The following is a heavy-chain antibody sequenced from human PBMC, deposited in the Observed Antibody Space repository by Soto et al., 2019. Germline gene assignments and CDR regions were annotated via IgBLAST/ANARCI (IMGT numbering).Heavy chain of an antibody. CDR3: AMVDNYVTPTPQDV. CDR1: GYIFVNYG. D-gene: IGHD3-16*01. CDR2: ISPYTGDT. V-gene: IGHV1-18*01. J-gene: IGHJ6*02. Sequence: QVQLVQSGDEMKKPGASVRVSCKASGYIFVNYGIAWVRQAPGQGLEWMGWISPYTGDTHSASKVQGRLTMTTDTSTGIAYMDLGSLTSDDTAVYYCAMVDNYVTPTPQDVWGQGTTVTVSS.